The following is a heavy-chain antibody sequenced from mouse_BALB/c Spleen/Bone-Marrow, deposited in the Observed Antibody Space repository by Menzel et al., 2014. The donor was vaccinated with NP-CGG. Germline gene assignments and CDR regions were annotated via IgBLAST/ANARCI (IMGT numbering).Heavy chain of an antibody. CDR3: ASPLYYGLHYYAMDY. CDR2: ISSGGST. J-gene: IGHJ4*01. D-gene: IGHD1-2*01. CDR1: GFTFSSYA. V-gene: IGHV5-6-5*01. Sequence: EVKLVESGGGLVKPGGSLKLSCAASGFTFSSYAMSWVHQTPEKRLEWVASISSGGSTYYPDSVKGRFTISRDNARNILYLQMSSLRSEDTAMYYCASPLYYGLHYYAMDYWGQGTSVTVSS.